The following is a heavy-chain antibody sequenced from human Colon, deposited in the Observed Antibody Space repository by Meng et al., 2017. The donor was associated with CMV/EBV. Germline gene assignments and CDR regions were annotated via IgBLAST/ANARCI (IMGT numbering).Heavy chain of an antibody. J-gene: IGHJ5*02. CDR3: ARDIEEVSHYDFVTGFPPFDP. Sequence: ASVKVSCKPSGFTFTAYYLHWVRQAPGQVLEWMGWIHPNSGGTNYAQKFQGRVTMTTDTSITTVYMELSSLRSDDTAVYYCARDIEEVSHYDFVTGFPPFDPWGQGTLVTVSS. CDR1: GFTFTAYY. CDR2: IHPNSGGT. D-gene: IGHD3-9*01. V-gene: IGHV1-2*02.